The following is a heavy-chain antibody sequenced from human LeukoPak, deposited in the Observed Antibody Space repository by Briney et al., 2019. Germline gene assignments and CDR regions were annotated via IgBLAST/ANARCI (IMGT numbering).Heavy chain of an antibody. CDR1: GYTFTSYG. CDR2: MSAYNGNT. J-gene: IGHJ4*02. CDR3: ARMDRSYDILTGYESFDY. D-gene: IGHD3-9*01. V-gene: IGHV1-18*01. Sequence: ASVKVSCKASGYTFTSYGISWVRQAPGQGLEWMGWMSAYNGNTNYAQKLQGRVTMTTDTSTSTAYMELRSLRSDDTAVYYCARMDRSYDILTGYESFDYWGLGTLVTVSS.